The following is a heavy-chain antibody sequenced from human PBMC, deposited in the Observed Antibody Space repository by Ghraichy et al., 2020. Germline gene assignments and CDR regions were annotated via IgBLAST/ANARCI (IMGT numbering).Heavy chain of an antibody. Sequence: ASVKVPCKASGYTFTGYYMHWVRQAPGQGLEWMGWINPNSGGTNYAQKFQGRVTMTRDTSISTAYMELSRLRSDDTAVYYCAREIMVRGVLAEGAVYFDYWGQGTLVTVSS. V-gene: IGHV1-2*02. CDR1: GYTFTGYY. J-gene: IGHJ4*02. D-gene: IGHD3-10*01. CDR3: AREIMVRGVLAEGAVYFDY. CDR2: INPNSGGT.